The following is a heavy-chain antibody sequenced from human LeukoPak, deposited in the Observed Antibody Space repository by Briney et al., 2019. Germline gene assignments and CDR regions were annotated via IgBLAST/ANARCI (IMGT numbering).Heavy chain of an antibody. J-gene: IGHJ5*02. CDR2: INTYNGNI. V-gene: IGHV1-18*01. CDR3: ARAKRADYYGSGKYWFDP. D-gene: IGHD3-10*01. Sequence: VASVKVSCKASGYTFTSYGINWVRQAPGQGLEWMGWINTYNGNINYAQKLQGRVTMTTDTSTSTAYMELRSLRSDDTAVYYCARAKRADYYGSGKYWFDPWGQGTLVTVSS. CDR1: GYTFTSYG.